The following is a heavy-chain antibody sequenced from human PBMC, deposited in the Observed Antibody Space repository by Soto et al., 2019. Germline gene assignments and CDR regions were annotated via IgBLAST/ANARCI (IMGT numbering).Heavy chain of an antibody. CDR3: LRGWYGDY. J-gene: IGHJ4*02. Sequence: QVHLVQSGAEVKKPGASVTVSCKGSGYDFTTYGIPWVRQAPGQGLEWMAWISAHNGNTDYAQKLQGRVTVTRDTSSSTSYMELRSLRSDYTAFYYCLRGWYGDYWCQGALVTVSS. CDR2: ISAHNGNT. V-gene: IGHV1-18*01. CDR1: GYDFTTYG. D-gene: IGHD2-15*01.